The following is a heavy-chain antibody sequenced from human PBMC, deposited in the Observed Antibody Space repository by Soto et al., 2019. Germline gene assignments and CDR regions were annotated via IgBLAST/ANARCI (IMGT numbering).Heavy chain of an antibody. CDR3: ARREATDGVLDF. D-gene: IGHD1-26*01. Sequence: EVQLVESGGGLVQPGGSLRLSCAASGFTFSIYWMHWVRQAPGKGLVWVSRINGDGSATNYADSVKGRFTISRDNAKNTLHLQMNSLRAEDTALYYCARREATDGVLDFWGQGNLVTVSS. CDR2: INGDGSAT. V-gene: IGHV3-74*01. J-gene: IGHJ4*02. CDR1: GFTFSIYW.